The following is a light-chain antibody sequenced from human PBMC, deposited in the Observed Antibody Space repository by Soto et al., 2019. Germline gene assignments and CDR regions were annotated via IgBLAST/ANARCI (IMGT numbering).Light chain of an antibody. Sequence: DLVMTQTPLSSAVTLGQPASISCRSSESLLYSDGNTYLTWLQQRPGQPPRLLIDKISNRFSGVPDRFSGSGAGTNFTLRISRVEAEDVGVYYCVQRTQSPYTLGQGTKLEIK. V-gene: IGKV2-24*01. J-gene: IGKJ2*01. CDR3: VQRTQSPYT. CDR1: ESLLYSDGNTY. CDR2: KIS.